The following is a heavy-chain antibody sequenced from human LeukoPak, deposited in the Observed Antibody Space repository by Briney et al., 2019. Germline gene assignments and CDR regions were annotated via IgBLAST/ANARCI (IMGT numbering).Heavy chain of an antibody. CDR1: GGSISSYY. Sequence: PSETLSLTCTVSGGSISSYYWSWIRQPPGKGLEWIGEINHSGSTNYNPSLKSRVTISVDTSKNQFSLKLSSVTAADTAVYYCARSRGDYVWGSYRSFFDYWGQGTLVTVSS. CDR3: ARSRGDYVWGSYRSFFDY. D-gene: IGHD3-16*02. CDR2: INHSGST. V-gene: IGHV4-34*01. J-gene: IGHJ4*02.